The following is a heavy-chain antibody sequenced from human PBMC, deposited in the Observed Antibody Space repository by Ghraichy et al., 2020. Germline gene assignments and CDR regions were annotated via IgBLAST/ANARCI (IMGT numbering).Heavy chain of an antibody. V-gene: IGHV4-39*01. Sequence: SETLSLTCTVSGGSISSSSYYWGWIRQPPGKGLEWIGSIYYSGSTYYNPSLKSRVTISVDTSKNQFSLKLSSVTAADTAVYYCARLQGDYVDHFDYWGQGTLVTVSS. D-gene: IGHD4-17*01. CDR1: GGSISSSSYY. J-gene: IGHJ4*02. CDR2: IYYSGST. CDR3: ARLQGDYVDHFDY.